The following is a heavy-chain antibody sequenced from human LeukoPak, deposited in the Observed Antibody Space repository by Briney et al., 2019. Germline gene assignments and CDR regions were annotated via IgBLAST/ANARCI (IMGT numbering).Heavy chain of an antibody. D-gene: IGHD2-2*01. CDR1: GYTFTGYY. V-gene: IGHV1-2*06. Sequence: ASVKVSCKASGYTFTGYYMHWVRQAPGQGLEWMGRINPNSGGTNYAQKFQGRVTMTRDTSISTAYMELSRLRSDDTAVYYCARDRRYCSSTSCYPNWFDPWGQGTLVTVSS. J-gene: IGHJ5*02. CDR3: ARDRRYCSSTSCYPNWFDP. CDR2: INPNSGGT.